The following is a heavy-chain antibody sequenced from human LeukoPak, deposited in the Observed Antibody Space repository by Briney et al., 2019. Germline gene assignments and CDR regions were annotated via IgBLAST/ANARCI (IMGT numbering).Heavy chain of an antibody. CDR3: ARDPIYGSGSYEGDY. CDR1: GFTFSSYS. D-gene: IGHD3-10*01. CDR2: ISSSSSYI. J-gene: IGHJ4*02. Sequence: GGSLRLSCAASGFTFSSYSMNWVRQAPGKGLEWVSSISSSSSYIYYADSVKGRFTISRDNAKNSPYLQMNSLRAEDTAVYYCARDPIYGSGSYEGDYWGQGTLVTVSS. V-gene: IGHV3-21*01.